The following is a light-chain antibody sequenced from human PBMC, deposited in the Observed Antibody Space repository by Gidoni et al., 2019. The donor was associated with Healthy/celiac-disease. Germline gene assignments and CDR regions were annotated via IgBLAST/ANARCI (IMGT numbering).Light chain of an antibody. CDR1: QIVSSY. CDR2: DAS. V-gene: IGKV3-11*01. Sequence: IVLTQSPATLSLSPGESATLSCRASQIVSSYLAWYQRKPGQAPRPLNNDASNRATGIPARFSGSGSGTDFTLTISSLEPEDVAVYYCQQHSNSITFGQGTRLEIK. J-gene: IGKJ5*01. CDR3: QQHSNSIT.